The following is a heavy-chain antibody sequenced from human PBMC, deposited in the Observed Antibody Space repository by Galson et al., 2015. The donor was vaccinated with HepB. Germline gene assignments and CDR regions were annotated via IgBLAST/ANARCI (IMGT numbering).Heavy chain of an antibody. CDR3: ARNLKIAVAGTHFDY. D-gene: IGHD6-19*01. Sequence: SVTVSCKVSGYTLTELSMHWVRQAPGKGLEWMGGFDPEDGETIYAQKFQGRVTMTEDTSTDTAYMELSSLRSEDTAVYYCARNLKIAVAGTHFDYWGQGTLVTVSA. CDR1: GYTLTELS. V-gene: IGHV1-24*01. J-gene: IGHJ4*02. CDR2: FDPEDGET.